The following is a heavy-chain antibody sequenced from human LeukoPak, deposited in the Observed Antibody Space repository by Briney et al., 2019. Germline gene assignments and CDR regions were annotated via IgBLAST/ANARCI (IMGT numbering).Heavy chain of an antibody. Sequence: GGSLRLSCAASGFTFSDYYMSWIRQAPGKGLEWVSVIYSDGTKNYADSVKGRFSISRDNSKSTLYLQMNSLRAEDTAVYYCARWEVQWLLSRGWFDPWGQGTLVTVSS. CDR1: GFTFSDYY. CDR3: ARWEVQWLLSRGWFDP. V-gene: IGHV3-53*01. J-gene: IGHJ5*02. CDR2: IYSDGTK. D-gene: IGHD6-19*01.